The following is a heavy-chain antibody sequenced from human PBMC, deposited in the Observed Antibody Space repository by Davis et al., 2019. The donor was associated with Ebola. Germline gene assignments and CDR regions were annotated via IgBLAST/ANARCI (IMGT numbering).Heavy chain of an antibody. V-gene: IGHV3-23*01. D-gene: IGHD5-18*01. CDR3: AKRDVDTAMGYDY. CDR1: GFTFRTYT. CDR2: IFGSGTDT. J-gene: IGHJ4*02. Sequence: GESLKISCAASGFTFRTYTMSWVRQAPGKGLEWVSAIFGSGTDTFYADSVKGRFTISRDNSKNTLFLLMNSLRAEDTAVYYCAKRDVDTAMGYDYWGQGTLVTVSS.